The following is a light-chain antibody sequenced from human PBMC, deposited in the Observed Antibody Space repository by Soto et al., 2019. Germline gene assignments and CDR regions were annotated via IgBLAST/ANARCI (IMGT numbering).Light chain of an antibody. CDR1: QSVSSF. J-gene: IGKJ1*01. Sequence: EVVLTQSPDTLSLSPGERATLSCRASQSVSSFLAWYQQKPGQAPRLLIYGASSRATGIPDRFSGSGSGTDFTLTISRLEPEDFAVYYCQQYGRSPLTFGQGTKVDIK. CDR2: GAS. V-gene: IGKV3-20*01. CDR3: QQYGRSPLT.